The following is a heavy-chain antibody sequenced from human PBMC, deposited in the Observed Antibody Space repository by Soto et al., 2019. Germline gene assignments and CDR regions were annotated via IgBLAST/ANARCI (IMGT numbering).Heavy chain of an antibody. V-gene: IGHV4-59*01. CDR2: IYHSGSA. CDR1: GDSISSYY. J-gene: IGHJ4*02. D-gene: IGHD5-18*01. CDR3: ARGGGYSFGPLFDY. Sequence: SETLSLTCTVSGDSISSYYWSWIRQPPGKGLEWIGYIYHSGSAKYNPSLKSRVSMSIDTSNSQFSLKLSSVTAADTAVYFCARGGGYSFGPLFDYWGLGTLVTVSS.